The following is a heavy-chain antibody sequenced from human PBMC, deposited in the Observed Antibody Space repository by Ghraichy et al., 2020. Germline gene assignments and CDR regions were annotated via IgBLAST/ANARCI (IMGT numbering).Heavy chain of an antibody. J-gene: IGHJ4*02. V-gene: IGHV3-48*02. CDR3: ARVNGGDYGTFDS. Sequence: GGSLRLSCAASGFTFSSHSVNWVRQAPGKGLEWVSYISSGSSTIYYADSVKGRFTISRDNAKNSLYLQMNSLRDEDTAVYYCARVNGGDYGTFDSWGQGTHVTVSS. CDR1: GFTFSSHS. CDR2: ISSGSSTI. D-gene: IGHD4/OR15-4a*01.